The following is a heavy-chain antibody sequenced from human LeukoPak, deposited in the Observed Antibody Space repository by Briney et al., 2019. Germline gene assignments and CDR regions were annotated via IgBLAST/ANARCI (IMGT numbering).Heavy chain of an antibody. CDR3: ARHFQYGRGKSVMEV. J-gene: IGHJ6*02. Sequence: PSETLSLTCIVSGGSISSYYWSWIRQPAGKGLEWIGRIYTSGSTNYNPSLKSRVTMSVDTSKNQFSLKLSSVTAADTAVYYFARHFQYGRGKSVMEVWGQGPRVPVS. V-gene: IGHV4-4*07. CDR1: GGSISSYY. CDR2: IYTSGST. D-gene: IGHD3-10*02.